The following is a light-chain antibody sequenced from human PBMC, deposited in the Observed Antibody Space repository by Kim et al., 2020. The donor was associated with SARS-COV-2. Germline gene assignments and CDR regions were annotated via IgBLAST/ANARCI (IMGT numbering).Light chain of an antibody. CDR3: MQGTHWPFT. J-gene: IGKJ3*01. CDR1: QSLVYGDGKTF. CDR2: KVS. V-gene: IGKV2-30*01. Sequence: TASISCRFRQSLVYGDGKTFLIWFHQRPGQSPRRLISKVSNRDSGVPDRFSGSGSGTDFTLQISRVEAEDVGVYYCMQGTHWPFTFGPGTKVDIK.